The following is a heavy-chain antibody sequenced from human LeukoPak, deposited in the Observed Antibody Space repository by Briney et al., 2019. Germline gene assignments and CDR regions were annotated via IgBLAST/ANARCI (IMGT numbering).Heavy chain of an antibody. D-gene: IGHD3-22*01. CDR2: IYYSGST. V-gene: IGHV4-59*01. CDR1: GGSISSYY. J-gene: IGHJ3*02. Sequence: SETLSLTCTVSGGSISSYYWSWIRQPPGKGLEWIGYIYYSGSTNYNPSLKSRVTISVDTSKNQFSLKLSSVTAADTAVYYCARAGFKGNYYDSSGYGAFDIWGQGTMVTVSS. CDR3: ARAGFKGNYYDSSGYGAFDI.